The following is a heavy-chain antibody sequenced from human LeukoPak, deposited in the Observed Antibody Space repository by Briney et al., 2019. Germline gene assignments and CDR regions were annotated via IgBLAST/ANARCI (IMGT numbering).Heavy chain of an antibody. D-gene: IGHD1-14*01. Sequence: SETLSLTCTVSGGTISSYYWSWIRQPPGKGLEWIGYIYHSGNTNYNPSLKSRVTIAVDTSKNQFSLRLSSVTAADTAMYYCARETPESLFGYWGQGIQVTVSS. CDR3: ARETPESLFGY. V-gene: IGHV4-59*01. CDR1: GGTISSYY. CDR2: IYHSGNT. J-gene: IGHJ4*02.